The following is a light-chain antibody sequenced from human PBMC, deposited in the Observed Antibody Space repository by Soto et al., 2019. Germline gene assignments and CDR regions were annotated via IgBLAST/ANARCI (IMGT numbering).Light chain of an antibody. Sequence: DIQMTHSPSTLSGSVGERVTITCRSSQSISRWLAWYQQRPGKAPKILIFDASILKSGVPSRFSGSGSGTEFTLTTSSLQPDDFATYYCHQYNNYLTWTFGQGTKVDIK. CDR3: HQYNNYLTWT. CDR2: DAS. CDR1: QSISRW. J-gene: IGKJ1*01. V-gene: IGKV1-5*01.